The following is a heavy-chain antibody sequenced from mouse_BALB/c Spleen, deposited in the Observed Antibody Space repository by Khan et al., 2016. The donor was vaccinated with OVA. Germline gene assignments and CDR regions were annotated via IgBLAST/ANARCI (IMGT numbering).Heavy chain of an antibody. CDR1: GYSITTDYA. D-gene: IGHD1-1*01. Sequence: EVQLVESGPGLVKPSQSLSLTCTVTGYSITTDYAWNWIRQFPGSKLEWMSHISYSGNTKYNPSLKSRISITRDTSKNQFFLQLKSVTTEDTARYYCARIYGGDFDYWGQGTTLTVSS. CDR2: ISYSGNT. J-gene: IGHJ2*01. V-gene: IGHV3-2*02. CDR3: ARIYGGDFDY.